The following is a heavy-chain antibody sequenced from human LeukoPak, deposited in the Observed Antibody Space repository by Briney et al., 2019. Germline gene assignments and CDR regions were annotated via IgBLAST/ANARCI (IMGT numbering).Heavy chain of an antibody. D-gene: IGHD4-17*01. CDR1: GFTFSSYD. CDR3: ARGHDYGDLFDY. V-gene: IGHV3-13*01. J-gene: IGHJ4*02. CDR2: IGTAGDT. Sequence: GGSLRLSCAASGFTFSSYDMHWVRQATGKGLEWVSAIGTAGDTYYPGSVKGRFTISRENAKNSLYLQMTSLRAEDTAVYYCARGHDYGDLFDYWGQGTLVTVSS.